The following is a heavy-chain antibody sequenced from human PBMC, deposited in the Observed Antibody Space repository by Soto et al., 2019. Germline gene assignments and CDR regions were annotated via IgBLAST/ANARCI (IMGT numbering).Heavy chain of an antibody. CDR3: TPLKRGYSGYDLGHWFDP. V-gene: IGHV4-39*01. CDR2: IYYSGST. CDR1: GGSISSSSYY. D-gene: IGHD5-12*01. Sequence: PSETLSLTCTVSGGSISSSSYYWGWIRQPPGKGLEWIGSIYYSGSTYYNPSLKSRVTISVDTSKNQFSLKLSSVTAADTAVYYCTPLKRGYSGYDLGHWFDPWGQGTLVTVSS. J-gene: IGHJ5*02.